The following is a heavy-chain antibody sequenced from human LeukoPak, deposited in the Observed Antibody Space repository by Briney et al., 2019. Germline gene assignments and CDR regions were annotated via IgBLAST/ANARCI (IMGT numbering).Heavy chain of an antibody. V-gene: IGHV3-53*01. D-gene: IGHD6-19*01. CDR2: IYSGDGT. Sequence: PGGSLRLSCAASGFTVSSNYMSWVRQAPGKGLEWVSVIYSGDGTFYADSVKGRFTISRDNAKNSLYLQMNSLRAEDTAVYYCARRGYSSGWYTGDAFDIWGQGTMVTVSS. CDR1: GFTVSSNY. CDR3: ARRGYSSGWYTGDAFDI. J-gene: IGHJ3*02.